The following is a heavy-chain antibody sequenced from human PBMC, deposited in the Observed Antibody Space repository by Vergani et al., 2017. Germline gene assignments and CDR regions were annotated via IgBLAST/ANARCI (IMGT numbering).Heavy chain of an antibody. V-gene: IGHV4-30-4*08. Sequence: QVQLQESGPGLVKPSQTLSLTCTVSGGSISSGDYYWSWIRQPPGKGLEWIGYIYYSGSTYYNPSLKSRVTISVDTSKNQFSLKLSSVTAADTAVYYCARGRYYDYVWGSYALEGLWFDPWGQGTLVTVSS. CDR3: ARGRYYDYVWGSYALEGLWFDP. J-gene: IGHJ5*02. D-gene: IGHD3-16*01. CDR1: GGSISSGDYY. CDR2: IYYSGST.